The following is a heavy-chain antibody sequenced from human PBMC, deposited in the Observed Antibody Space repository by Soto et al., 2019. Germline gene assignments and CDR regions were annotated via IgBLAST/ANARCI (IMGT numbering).Heavy chain of an antibody. Sequence: QMQLQESGPGLVKPSETLSLTCAVSGGSISSSNWWSWVRQPPGKRLEWIGEIYHSGTTNYNPSLKSRVTISVDKSQNQFSLKLSSVTAADTAVYYCASNYGSGSYFSSWGQGTLVTVSS. CDR2: IYHSGTT. CDR3: ASNYGSGSYFSS. D-gene: IGHD3-10*01. V-gene: IGHV4-4*02. J-gene: IGHJ5*02. CDR1: GGSISSSNW.